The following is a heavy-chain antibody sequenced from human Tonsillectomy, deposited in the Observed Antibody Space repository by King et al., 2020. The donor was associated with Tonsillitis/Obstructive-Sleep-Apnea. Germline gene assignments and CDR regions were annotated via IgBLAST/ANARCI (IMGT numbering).Heavy chain of an antibody. CDR1: GYTLTELS. J-gene: IGHJ4*02. CDR3: ATLEIEGYFDY. D-gene: IGHD2-21*01. V-gene: IGHV1-24*01. CDR2: FDPEDGET. Sequence: QLVQSGAEVKKPGASVKVSCKVSGYTLTELSMHWVRQSPGKGLEWMGGFDPEDGETIYAQKFPGRVTMTEDTCTDTAYMELSSRRSEDTAVYYCATLEIEGYFDYWGQGTLVTVSS.